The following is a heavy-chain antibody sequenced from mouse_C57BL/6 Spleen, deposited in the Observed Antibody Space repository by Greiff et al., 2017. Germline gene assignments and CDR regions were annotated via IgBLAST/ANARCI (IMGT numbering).Heavy chain of an antibody. CDR1: GFSLSTSGMG. J-gene: IGHJ1*03. CDR2: IYWDDDK. D-gene: IGHD1-1*01. V-gene: IGHV8-12*01. CDR3: ARGAGDYYGSSYWYFDV. Sequence: QVTLKVSGPGILQSSQTLSLTCSFSGFSLSTSGMGVSWLRPPSGKGLEWLAHIYWDDDKRYNPSLKCRLTISKDTSRNQLFLKITSVDTAATATYYWARGAGDYYGSSYWYFDVWGTGATVTVSS.